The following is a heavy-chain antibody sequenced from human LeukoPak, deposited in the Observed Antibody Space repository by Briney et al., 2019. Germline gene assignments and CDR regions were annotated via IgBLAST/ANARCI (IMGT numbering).Heavy chain of an antibody. V-gene: IGHV4-31*03. J-gene: IGHJ6*02. D-gene: IGHD3-3*01. CDR1: GGSISSGGYY. CDR2: IYYSGST. CDR3: ARDKGTIFGVVKNYGMDV. Sequence: PSETLSLTCTVSGGSISSGGYYWSWIRQHPGKGLEWIGYIYYSGSTYYDPSLKSRVTISVDTSKNQFSLKPSSVTAADTAVYYCARDKGTIFGVVKNYGMDVWGQGTTVTVSS.